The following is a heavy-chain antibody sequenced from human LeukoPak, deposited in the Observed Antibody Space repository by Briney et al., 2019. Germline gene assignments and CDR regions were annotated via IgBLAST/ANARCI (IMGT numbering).Heavy chain of an antibody. V-gene: IGHV4-4*09. D-gene: IGHD6-19*01. CDR3: ARFYSGPSGWFVLWFFDL. CDR2: IYNSENT. Sequence: SETLSLTCTVSGGSVSSYYRSWIRQPSGKGLEWIGYIYNSENTKYNSSLESRVTMSIDTSKNRLFLKLSSVTAADTAVYYCARFYSGPSGWFVLWFFDLWGRGTLVTVSS. J-gene: IGHJ2*01. CDR1: GGSVSSYY.